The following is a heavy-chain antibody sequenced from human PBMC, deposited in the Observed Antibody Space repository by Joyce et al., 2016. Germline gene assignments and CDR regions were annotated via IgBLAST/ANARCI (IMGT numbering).Heavy chain of an antibody. CDR3: ARMGGAAAPFDY. CDR1: GGSINSVGYY. Sequence: QVQLQESGPGLVKPSQTLSLTCTVSGGSINSVGYYWSWIRQHPGKGLEWIGYIYYSGDSYYNPSLESRVTISLDTSRNQFSLNLSSVTAADTAVYYCARMGGAAAPFDYWGQGTLVAVSS. V-gene: IGHV4-31*03. D-gene: IGHD6-13*01. J-gene: IGHJ4*02. CDR2: IYYSGDS.